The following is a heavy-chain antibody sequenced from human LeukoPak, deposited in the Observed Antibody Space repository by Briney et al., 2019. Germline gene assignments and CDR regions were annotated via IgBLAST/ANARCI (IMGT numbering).Heavy chain of an antibody. CDR1: GYDFINYG. V-gene: IGHV1-18*01. J-gene: IGHJ4*02. Sequence: ASVKVSCKASGYDFINYGIRWVRQSPGQGLEWMGWRSIYNGNTAYKLQGRVTTTTDTSTSTAYMEVRSLTSDDTAVYYCARGGPFPSGSSSREYYLDYWGQGTLVTVSS. CDR2: RSIYNGNT. CDR3: ARGGPFPSGSSSREYYLDY. D-gene: IGHD6-6*01.